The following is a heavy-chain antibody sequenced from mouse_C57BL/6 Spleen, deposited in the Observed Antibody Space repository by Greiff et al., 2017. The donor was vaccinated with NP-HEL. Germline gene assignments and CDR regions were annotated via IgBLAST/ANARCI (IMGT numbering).Heavy chain of an antibody. Sequence: EVQLVESGGGLVKPGGSLKLSCAASGFTFSSYAMSWVRQTPEKRLEWVATISDGGSYTYYPDNVKGRFTISRDNAKNNLYLQMSHLKSEDTAMYYCARKVIIDWYFDVWGTGTTVTVSS. D-gene: IGHD2-4*01. CDR1: GFTFSSYA. CDR3: ARKVIIDWYFDV. CDR2: ISDGGSYT. J-gene: IGHJ1*03. V-gene: IGHV5-4*01.